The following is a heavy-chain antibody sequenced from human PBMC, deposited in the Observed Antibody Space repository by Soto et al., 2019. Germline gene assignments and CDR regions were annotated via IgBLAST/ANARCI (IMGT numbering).Heavy chain of an antibody. CDR1: GFTFSDYY. CDR2: ISSSGSTI. CDR3: ARVERGIPIFGVVIPPFDY. V-gene: IGHV3-11*01. J-gene: IGHJ4*02. D-gene: IGHD3-3*01. Sequence: QVQLVESGGGLVKPGGSLRLSCAASGFTFSDYYMSWIRQAPGKGLEWVSYISSSGSTIYYADSVKGRFTISRDNAKNSLYLQRNSLRAEDTAVYYCARVERGIPIFGVVIPPFDYWGQGTLVTASS.